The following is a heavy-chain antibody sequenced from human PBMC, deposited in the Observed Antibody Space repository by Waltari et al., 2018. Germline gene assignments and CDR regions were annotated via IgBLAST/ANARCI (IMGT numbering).Heavy chain of an antibody. V-gene: IGHV4-39*01. Sequence: QLQLQESGPGLVKPSETLSLTCTVSGGSISSSSYYWGWIRQPPGKGLEWIGSIYYSGSTYYNPSLKSRVTISVDTSKNQFSLKLSSVTAADTAVYYCARLPRYSYGYADYWGQGTLVTVSS. CDR1: GGSISSSSYY. CDR3: ARLPRYSYGYADY. J-gene: IGHJ4*02. CDR2: IYYSGST. D-gene: IGHD5-18*01.